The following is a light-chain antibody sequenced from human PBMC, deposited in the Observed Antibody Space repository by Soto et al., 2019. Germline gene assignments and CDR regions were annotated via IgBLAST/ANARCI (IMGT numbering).Light chain of an antibody. J-gene: IGKJ5*01. CDR3: QQYNNWPPIT. CDR1: QSVSTN. V-gene: IGKV3-15*01. Sequence: EIVMTQSPATLSVSPGERATLSCRTSQSVSTNVAWYQQKPGLAPRLLIYGASTRATGIPARFSGSGSGTEFTLTISSLQSEDFVVYYCQQYNNWPPITFGQGTRPEIK. CDR2: GAS.